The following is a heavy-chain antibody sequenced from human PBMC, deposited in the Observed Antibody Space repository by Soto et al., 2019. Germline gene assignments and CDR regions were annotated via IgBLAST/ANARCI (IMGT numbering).Heavy chain of an antibody. Sequence: ASVKVSCKASGYSFTDHYIHWVRQAPGQGLGWMGWVNPNTGGTNYAQRFHGRVTMTRDTSITTAYMELSSLRSDDTALFYCANLDRRGYYGNALDLWGQGTMVTVSS. CDR3: ANLDRRGYYGNALDL. CDR2: VNPNTGGT. V-gene: IGHV1-2*02. D-gene: IGHD3-3*01. CDR1: GYSFTDHY. J-gene: IGHJ3*01.